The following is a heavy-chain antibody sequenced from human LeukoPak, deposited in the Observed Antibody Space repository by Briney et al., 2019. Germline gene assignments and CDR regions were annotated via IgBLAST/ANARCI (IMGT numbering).Heavy chain of an antibody. CDR1: GYTFTSYD. Sequence: ASVKVSCKASGYTFTSYDINWVRQATGQGLEWMGWMNPNSYNTGYAQKFQGRLTMTRNTSISTAYMELSSLTSEDTAVYYCARSPHRYYFDYWGQGTLSPSPQ. J-gene: IGHJ4*02. CDR3: ARSPHRYYFDY. CDR2: MNPNSYNT. V-gene: IGHV1-8*01.